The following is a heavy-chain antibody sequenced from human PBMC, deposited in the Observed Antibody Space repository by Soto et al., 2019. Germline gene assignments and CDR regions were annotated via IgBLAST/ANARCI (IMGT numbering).Heavy chain of an antibody. D-gene: IGHD3-10*01. CDR1: GFTFGSYA. Sequence: PGGSLRLSCAASGFTFGSYAMSWVRQAPGKGLEWVSLISGTGDSSEYANSVKGRFTISRDYSKTTVFLQMNSLRAEDTAVYFCAKDNVNYGSGSFSHWGQGTLVTVSS. CDR2: ISGTGDSS. V-gene: IGHV3-23*01. J-gene: IGHJ4*02. CDR3: AKDNVNYGSGSFSH.